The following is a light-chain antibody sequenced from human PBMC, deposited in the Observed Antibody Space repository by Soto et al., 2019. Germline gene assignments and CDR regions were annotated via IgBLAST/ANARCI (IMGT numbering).Light chain of an antibody. CDR3: SSYTTSNTPVL. J-gene: IGLJ2*01. Sequence: QSALTQPASVSGSPGQSITISCTGTSSDVGAYNYVSWYQQHPGKAPKLMIYEVNNRPSGVSNRFSGSKSGNTASLTISGLQAEDEADYYCSSYTTSNTPVLFGGGTKVTV. V-gene: IGLV2-14*01. CDR2: EVN. CDR1: SSDVGAYNY.